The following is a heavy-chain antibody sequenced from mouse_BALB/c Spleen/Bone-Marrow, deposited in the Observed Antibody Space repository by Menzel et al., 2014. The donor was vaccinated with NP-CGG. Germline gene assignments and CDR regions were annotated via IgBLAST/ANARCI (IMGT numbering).Heavy chain of an antibody. Sequence: QVQLQQSGAELVRPGTSVKVSCKASGYAFTNYLIEWVKQRPGQGLEWIGVNNPGSGGTNYNEKFKGKATLTADKSSSTVYMQLSCLTSDDSAVYFCARSIYDGYSEAMDYWGQGTSVTVSS. D-gene: IGHD2-3*01. CDR3: ARSIYDGYSEAMDY. CDR2: NNPGSGGT. V-gene: IGHV1-54*03. J-gene: IGHJ4*01. CDR1: GYAFTNYL.